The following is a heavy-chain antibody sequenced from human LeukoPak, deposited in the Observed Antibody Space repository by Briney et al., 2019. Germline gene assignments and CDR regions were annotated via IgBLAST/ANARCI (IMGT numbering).Heavy chain of an antibody. J-gene: IGHJ6*03. CDR1: GGSISSFH. CDR2: VYYTGST. V-gene: IGHV4-59*01. D-gene: IGHD3-22*01. CDR3: TRDQYHFDRDYFNYYMDV. Sequence: SQTLSLTCTVSGGSISSFHWSWIRQPPGEVLGRIGYVYYTGSTNYNPSLKSRVTISVDTSQNQFSLKMNSVTAADTAVYYCTRDQYHFDRDYFNYYMDVWGKGTTVTVSS.